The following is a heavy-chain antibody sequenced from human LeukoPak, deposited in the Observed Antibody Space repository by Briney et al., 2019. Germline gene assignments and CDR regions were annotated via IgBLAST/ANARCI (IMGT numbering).Heavy chain of an antibody. V-gene: IGHV3-7*01. CDR3: ARAPDYYYMDV. Sequence: PGGSLRLSCAASGFTFSSYWMSWVRQAPGKGLEWVANIKQDGSEKYYVDSVKGRFTISRDNAKNSLYLQVNSLRAEDTAVYYCARAPDYYYMDVWGKGTTVTVSS. CDR2: IKQDGSEK. J-gene: IGHJ6*03. CDR1: GFTFSSYW.